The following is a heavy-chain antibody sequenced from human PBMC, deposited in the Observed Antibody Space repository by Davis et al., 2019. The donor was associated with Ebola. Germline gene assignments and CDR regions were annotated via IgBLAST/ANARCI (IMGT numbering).Heavy chain of an antibody. J-gene: IGHJ6*04. Sequence: ASVKVSCKASGYTFTSYYMHWVRQAPGQGLEWMGIINPSGGSTSYAQKFQGRVTMTRDTSISTAYMELSRLRSDDTAVYYCARGGDSSSPIVYYYYGMDVWGKGTTVTVSS. CDR3: ARGGDSSSPIVYYYYGMDV. V-gene: IGHV1-46*01. CDR2: INPSGGST. CDR1: GYTFTSYY. D-gene: IGHD6-6*01.